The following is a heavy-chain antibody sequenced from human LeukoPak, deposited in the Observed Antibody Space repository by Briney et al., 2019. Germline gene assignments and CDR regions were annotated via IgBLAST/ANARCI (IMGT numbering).Heavy chain of an antibody. Sequence: PGASLRLSLAASGFTFGVYVLSWVRQAPREGLQWVSTNSASGEHKYYADSVTGRFVISRDNSKNTLHLEMNSLRAEDTALYYCAKGGDVSGYSASERWGQGTPVFVSS. D-gene: IGHD3-22*01. V-gene: IGHV3-23*01. J-gene: IGHJ4*02. CDR2: NSASGEHK. CDR1: GFTFGVYV. CDR3: AKGGDVSGYSASER.